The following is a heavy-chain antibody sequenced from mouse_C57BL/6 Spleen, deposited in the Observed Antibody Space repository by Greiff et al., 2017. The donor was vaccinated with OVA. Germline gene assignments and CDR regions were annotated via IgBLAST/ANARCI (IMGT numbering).Heavy chain of an antibody. CDR3: ARESDYEGFAY. CDR2: INPYNGVP. J-gene: IGHJ3*01. Sequence: VQLQQSGPVLVKPGASVKMSCKASGYTFTDYYMNWVKQSHGKSLAWIGVINPYNGVPSYNQTFQGKATLTVDKSSSTAYMELNGRTSEDAAVYYCARESDYEGFAYWGQGTLVTVSA. CDR1: GYTFTDYY. V-gene: IGHV1-19*01. D-gene: IGHD2-13*01.